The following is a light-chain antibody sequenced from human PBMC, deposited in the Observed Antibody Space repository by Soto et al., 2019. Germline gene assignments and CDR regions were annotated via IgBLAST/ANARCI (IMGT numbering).Light chain of an antibody. CDR3: QQGSTTPIT. CDR1: QNIGSF. V-gene: IGKV1-39*01. CDR2: SAF. Sequence: QLNQSPSSLSASIGYICTITCLASQNIGSFLNWYQQKPGEAPRLLVYSAFRIQSGVPSRFNASGSGTDFTLSISSLQPEDFSTYYCQQGSTTPITFGLGTRLEI. J-gene: IGKJ5*01.